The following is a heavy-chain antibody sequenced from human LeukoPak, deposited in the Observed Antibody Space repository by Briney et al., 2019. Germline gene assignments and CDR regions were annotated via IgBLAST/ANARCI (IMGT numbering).Heavy chain of an antibody. CDR1: GGSISSSSYY. Sequence: SETLSLTCIVSGGSISSSSYYWGWIRQPPGKGLEWIGNIYYSGSTYYNPSLESRVTMSLDTSKNQFSLKLSSVTAADTAVYYCAREDDYGDYWGQGTLVTVSS. V-gene: IGHV4-39*07. CDR2: IYYSGST. D-gene: IGHD4-17*01. J-gene: IGHJ4*02. CDR3: AREDDYGDY.